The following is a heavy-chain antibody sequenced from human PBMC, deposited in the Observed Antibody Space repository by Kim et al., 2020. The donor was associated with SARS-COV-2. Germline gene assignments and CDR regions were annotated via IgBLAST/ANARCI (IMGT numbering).Heavy chain of an antibody. CDR3: ATDADHGSGSFYPQGYYFDY. Sequence: GGSLRLSCAASGFTFSSYAMSWVRQAPGKGLEWVSAISGSGGSTYYADSVKGRFTISRDNSKNTLYLQMNSLRAEDTGVYYCATDADHGSGSFYPQGYYFDYWGQGTLVTVSS. CDR1: GFTFSSYA. D-gene: IGHD3-10*01. J-gene: IGHJ4*02. V-gene: IGHV3-23*01. CDR2: ISGSGGST.